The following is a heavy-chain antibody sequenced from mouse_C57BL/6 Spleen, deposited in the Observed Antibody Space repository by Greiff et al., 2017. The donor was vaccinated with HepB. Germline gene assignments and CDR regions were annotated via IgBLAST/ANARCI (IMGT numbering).Heavy chain of an antibody. D-gene: IGHD2-4*01. CDR2: IYPGSGST. Sequence: VQLQQPGAELVKPGASVKMSCKASGYTFTSYWITWVKQRPGQGLEWIGDIYPGSGSTNYNEKFKSKATLTVDTSSSTAYMQLSSLTSEDSAVYYCALIYYDYDYFDYWGQGTTLTVSS. CDR3: ALIYYDYDYFDY. V-gene: IGHV1-55*01. CDR1: GYTFTSYW. J-gene: IGHJ2*01.